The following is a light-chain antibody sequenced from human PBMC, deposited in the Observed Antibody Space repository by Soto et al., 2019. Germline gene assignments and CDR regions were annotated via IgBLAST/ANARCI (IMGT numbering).Light chain of an antibody. CDR1: QDITHY. CDR3: QQHNSFSIT. CDR2: GAS. J-gene: IGKJ5*01. Sequence: SSLSAYVGDRVTXXCQASQDITHYLNWYQQKPGKAPNLLIYGASNLETGVPSRFSGGGSGTEFTLTINSLQADDFARYYCQQHNSFSITSAQGTRLEI. V-gene: IGKV1-33*01.